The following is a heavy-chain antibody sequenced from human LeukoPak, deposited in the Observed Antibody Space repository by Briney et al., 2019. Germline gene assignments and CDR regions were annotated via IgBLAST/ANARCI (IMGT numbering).Heavy chain of an antibody. CDR1: GGSISSYY. CDR3: ARTQSSGWSRSWYFDL. D-gene: IGHD6-19*01. J-gene: IGHJ2*01. V-gene: IGHV4-38-2*02. Sequence: SETLSLTCTVSGGSISSYYWGWIRQPPGKGLEWIGSIYHSGSTYYNPSLKSRVTISVDTSKNQFSLKLSSVTAADTAVYYCARTQSSGWSRSWYFDLWGRGTLVTVSS. CDR2: IYHSGST.